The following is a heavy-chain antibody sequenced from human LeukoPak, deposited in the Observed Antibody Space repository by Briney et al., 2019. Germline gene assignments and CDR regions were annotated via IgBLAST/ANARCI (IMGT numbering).Heavy chain of an antibody. CDR1: GGSISSSSYY. CDR3: ARCGASLYSSSRSHGLDV. Sequence: SETLSLTCTVSGGSISSSSYYWGWIRQPPGKGLEWIGSIYYSGSTYYNPSLKSRVRMSVDTSNHQSSLNLTSVTAADTAVYYCARCGASLYSSSRSHGLDVWGQGTTVTVSS. J-gene: IGHJ6*02. V-gene: IGHV4-39*07. D-gene: IGHD6-13*01. CDR2: IYYSGST.